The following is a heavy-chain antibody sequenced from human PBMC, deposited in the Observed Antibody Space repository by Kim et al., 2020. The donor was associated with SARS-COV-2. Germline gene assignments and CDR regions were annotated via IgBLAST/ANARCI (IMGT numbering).Heavy chain of an antibody. CDR3: VKARDATSPDYYYYAMDV. J-gene: IGHJ6*01. CDR2: ISGGGDGA. D-gene: IGHD6-6*01. CDR1: GFSFHDYA. V-gene: IGHV3-43*02. Sequence: GGSLRLSCAASGFSFHDYAVHWVRQAPGKGLEWVSLISGGGDGAFYADSVQGRFTISRDNSQNSVYLQMNSLRTDDTALYYCVKARDATSPDYYYYAMDVWGQGTTVTVSA.